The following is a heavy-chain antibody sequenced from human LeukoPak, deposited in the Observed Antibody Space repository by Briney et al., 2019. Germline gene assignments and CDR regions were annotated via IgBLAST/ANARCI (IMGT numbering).Heavy chain of an antibody. J-gene: IGHJ4*02. CDR2: IYYSGST. CDR3: ARDGGFTYYDSSGFDY. D-gene: IGHD3-22*01. Sequence: PSETLSLTCTVSGGPISSYYWSWIRQPPGRGLEWIGYIYYSGSTNYNPSLKSRVTISVDTSKNQFSLKLSSVTAADTAVYYCARDGGFTYYDSSGFDYWGQGTLVTVSS. CDR1: GGPISSYY. V-gene: IGHV4-59*01.